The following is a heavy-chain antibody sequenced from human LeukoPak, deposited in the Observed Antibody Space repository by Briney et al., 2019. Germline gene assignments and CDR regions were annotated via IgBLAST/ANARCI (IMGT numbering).Heavy chain of an antibody. CDR1: GGSISSSSYY. D-gene: IGHD6-6*01. CDR2: FYYSGST. Sequence: PSETLSLTCTVSGGSISSSSYYWGWIRQPPGKGLEWIGTFYYSGSTYYNPSLKSRVTISVDTSKNQFSLKLSSVTAADTAVYYCARAMSIAARLQTIFDYWGQGTLVTVSS. CDR3: ARAMSIAARLQTIFDY. J-gene: IGHJ4*02. V-gene: IGHV4-39*07.